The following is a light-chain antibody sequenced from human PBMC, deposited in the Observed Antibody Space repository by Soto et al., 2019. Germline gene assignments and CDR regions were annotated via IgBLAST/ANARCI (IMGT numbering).Light chain of an antibody. V-gene: IGKV1-16*02. J-gene: IGKJ2*01. Sequence: DIQMTQSPSSLSASVGDRVTITCRANQGITNDLAWFQQKPGKAPKSLIYAASTLQRGVPPKFSGSRSGTDFTLTIRSLQPEDCATYYCQQYDTYPYTFGQGTRLEIK. CDR2: AAS. CDR3: QQYDTYPYT. CDR1: QGITND.